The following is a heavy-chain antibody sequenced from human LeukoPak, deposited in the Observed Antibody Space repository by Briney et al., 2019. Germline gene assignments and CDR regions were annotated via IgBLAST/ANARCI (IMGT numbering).Heavy chain of an antibody. D-gene: IGHD3-10*01. Sequence: TGSGGSTYYAGSVKGRFTISGDNSKNTLYLQMNSLRAEDTAVYYCAKRNYFSAGTYSFDFWGQGTLVTVSS. CDR2: TGSGGST. CDR3: AKRNYFSAGTYSFDF. J-gene: IGHJ4*02. V-gene: IGHV3-23*01.